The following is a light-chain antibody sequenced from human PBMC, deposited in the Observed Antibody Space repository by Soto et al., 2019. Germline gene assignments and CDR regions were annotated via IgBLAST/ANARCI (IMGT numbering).Light chain of an antibody. CDR2: DVS. CDR3: SSYTSSSTLFYV. CDR1: SSDVGGYNS. V-gene: IGLV2-14*03. Sequence: QSALTQPASVSGSPGQWITISCTGSSSDVGGYNSVSWYQQHPGKAPKLMIYDVSYRPSGVSIRFSGSKSGNTASLTISGLQAEDEADYYCSSYTSSSTLFYVFGTGTKVTVL. J-gene: IGLJ1*01.